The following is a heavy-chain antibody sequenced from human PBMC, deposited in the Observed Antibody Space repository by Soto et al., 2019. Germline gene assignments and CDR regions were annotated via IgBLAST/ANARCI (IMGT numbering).Heavy chain of an antibody. CDR1: GNSISAVDYF. CDR2: IYKSTTT. V-gene: IGHV4-30-4*01. D-gene: IGHD2-15*01. Sequence: PSETLSLTCSVSGNSISAVDYFWAWIRQPPGQALESIGYIYKSTTTYYNPSFESRVAISLDTSKSQFSLTVTSVTAADTAVYFCARLRYCLTGRCFPNWFDSWGQGTLVTVSS. J-gene: IGHJ5*01. CDR3: ARLRYCLTGRCFPNWFDS.